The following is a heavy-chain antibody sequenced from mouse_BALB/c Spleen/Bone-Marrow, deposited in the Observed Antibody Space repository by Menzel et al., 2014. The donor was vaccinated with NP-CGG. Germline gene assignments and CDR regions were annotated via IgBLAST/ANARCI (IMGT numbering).Heavy chain of an antibody. CDR1: GFTFSSFG. Sequence: EVKLVESGGGLVQPGGSRKLSCAASGFTFSSFGMHWVRQAPEKGLEWAAYISSGSSTIYYADTVKGRFTISRDNPKNTLFLQMTSLRSEDTAMYYCTRKGALITHYYAMDYWGQGTSVTVSS. CDR2: ISSGSSTI. CDR3: TRKGALITHYYAMDY. D-gene: IGHD2-4*01. J-gene: IGHJ4*01. V-gene: IGHV5-17*02.